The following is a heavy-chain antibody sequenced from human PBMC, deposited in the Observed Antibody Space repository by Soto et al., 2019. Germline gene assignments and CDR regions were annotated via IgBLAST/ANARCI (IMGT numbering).Heavy chain of an antibody. J-gene: IGHJ6*02. CDR1: GYTFTSYA. CDR2: INAGNGNT. Sequence: ASVKVSCKASGYTFTSYAMHWVRQAPGQRLEWMGWINAGNGNTKYSQKFQGRVTITRDTSASTVYMELSSLRSEDTAVYYCASSAVTPIYYYYGMDVWGQGTTVTVSS. CDR3: ASSAVTPIYYYYGMDV. V-gene: IGHV1-3*01. D-gene: IGHD4-17*01.